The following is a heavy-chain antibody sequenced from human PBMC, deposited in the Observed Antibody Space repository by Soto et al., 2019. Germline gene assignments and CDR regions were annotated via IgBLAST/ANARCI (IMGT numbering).Heavy chain of an antibody. Sequence: PSETLSLTCAVYGGSFSGYYWSWIRQPPGKGLEWIGEINHSGSTNYNPSLKSRVTISVDTSKNQFSLWLSSVTAADTAVYYCARGNPHPNGGGSGSYLGYWGQGTLVTVSS. J-gene: IGHJ4*02. CDR1: GGSFSGYY. D-gene: IGHD3-10*01. V-gene: IGHV4-34*01. CDR2: INHSGST. CDR3: ARGNPHPNGGGSGSYLGY.